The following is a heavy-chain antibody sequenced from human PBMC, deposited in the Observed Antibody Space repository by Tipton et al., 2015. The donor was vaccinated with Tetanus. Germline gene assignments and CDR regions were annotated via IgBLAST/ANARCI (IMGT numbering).Heavy chain of an antibody. J-gene: IGHJ4*02. CDR3: ARANNEFPKKGPFDY. CDR2: MFYNGDA. V-gene: IGHV4-31*03. Sequence: TLSLTCTVSGASMKSGSFYWGWIRQHPGRGLEWIGYMFYNGDAFYNPSLKSRLAMSLDASKNLFSLNLTSVTAADTAVYYCARANNEFPKKGPFDYWGQGALVIVSS. CDR1: GASMKSGSFY. D-gene: IGHD1-1*01.